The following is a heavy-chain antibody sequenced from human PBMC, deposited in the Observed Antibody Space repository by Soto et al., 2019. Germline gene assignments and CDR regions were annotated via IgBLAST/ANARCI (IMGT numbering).Heavy chain of an antibody. CDR2: IYHSGST. CDR1: GGSISSSNW. D-gene: IGHD4-4*01. V-gene: IGHV4-4*02. J-gene: IGHJ6*02. CDR3: ARDLSNLPSSSYYYCYGMDV. Sequence: PSETLSLTCAVSGGSISSSNWWSSVRQPPGKGLEWIGEIYHSGSTNYNPSLKSRVTISVDKSKNQFSLKLSSATAADTAVYYCARDLSNLPSSSYYYCYGMDVWGQGPTVTVSS.